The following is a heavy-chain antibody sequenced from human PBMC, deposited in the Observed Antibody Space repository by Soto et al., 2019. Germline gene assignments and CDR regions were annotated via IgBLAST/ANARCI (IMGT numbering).Heavy chain of an antibody. Sequence: EVQLVESGGGLVQPGGSLRLSCAASGFTFSTYWMGWVRQAPGKGLEWVANIREDGSGNFYVYSVKGRFALSRDNAKKSRFLPMRSLGAEYTAVYYCARGLYHLADRAEGVYFDYWGHGTLVTVSS. CDR3: ARGLYHLADRAEGVYFDY. V-gene: IGHV3-7*01. CDR1: GFTFSTYW. J-gene: IGHJ4*01. D-gene: IGHD6-6*01. CDR2: IREDGSGN.